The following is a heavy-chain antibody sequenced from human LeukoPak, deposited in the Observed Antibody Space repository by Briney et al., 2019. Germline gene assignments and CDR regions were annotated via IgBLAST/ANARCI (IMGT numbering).Heavy chain of an antibody. CDR3: ARDSAGYSYGSYYGMDV. J-gene: IGHJ6*02. Sequence: GGSLRLSCAASGFPFSSYAMSWVRQAPGKGLEWVSAISGSGGSTYYADSVKGRFTISRDNSKNTLYLQMNSLRAEDTAVYYCARDSAGYSYGSYYGMDVWGQGTTVTVSS. CDR2: ISGSGGST. CDR1: GFPFSSYA. V-gene: IGHV3-23*01. D-gene: IGHD5-18*01.